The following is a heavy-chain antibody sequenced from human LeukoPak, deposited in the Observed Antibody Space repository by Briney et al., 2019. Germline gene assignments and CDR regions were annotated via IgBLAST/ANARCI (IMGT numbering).Heavy chain of an antibody. CDR1: GYTFTSYG. CDR2: ISAYNGNR. Sequence: ASVKVSCKASGYTFTSYGISWVRLAPGHGLEWMGWISAYNGNRKYEKKLQGRVTMTTDTATSTAYMELSSLRSEDTAVYYCARNNRGDDSSGYWGQGTLVTVSS. V-gene: IGHV1-18*01. D-gene: IGHD3-22*01. J-gene: IGHJ4*02. CDR3: ARNNRGDDSSGY.